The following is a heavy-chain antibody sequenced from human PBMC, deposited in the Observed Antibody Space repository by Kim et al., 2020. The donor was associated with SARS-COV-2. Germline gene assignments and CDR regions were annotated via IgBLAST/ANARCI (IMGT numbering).Heavy chain of an antibody. D-gene: IGHD2-8*01. CDR1: GGSIRINNW. CDR3: ARDEEANPWD. Sequence: SETLSLTCAVSGGSIRINNWWSWVRQPPGKGLEWIGEISHTGSTNYSPSLKSRVTLSVDVSKNHFSLILTSLTAADTAVYFCARDEEANPWDWGQGTPV. CDR2: ISHTGST. V-gene: IGHV4-4*02. J-gene: IGHJ4*02.